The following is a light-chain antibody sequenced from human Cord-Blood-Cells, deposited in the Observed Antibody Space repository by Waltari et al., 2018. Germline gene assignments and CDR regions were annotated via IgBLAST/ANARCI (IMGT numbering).Light chain of an antibody. V-gene: IGLV2-23*01. CDR1: RSYVRRYNL. J-gene: IGLJ1*01. Sequence: QSAPAQPASVSGSPGQSITLSSTGPRSYVRRYNLVFGYPRHPGKAPKIMIYEGSKRPSGVSNRFSGSKSGNTASLTISGLQAEDEADYYCCSYAGSSTYVFGTGTKVTVL. CDR3: CSYAGSSTYV. CDR2: EGS.